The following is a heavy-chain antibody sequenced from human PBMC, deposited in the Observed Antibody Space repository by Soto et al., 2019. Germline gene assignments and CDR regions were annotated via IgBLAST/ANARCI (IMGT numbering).Heavy chain of an antibody. V-gene: IGHV3-74*01. CDR1: GFSFDSYW. Sequence: EVQLVESGGGLVQPGGSLRLSCAASGFSFDSYWMHWVRQAPGQGPVWVSRIDYDGTTTNYADSVKDRFTISRDNAKNTMYLQMNSLRPEDTAVYYCARGPRASSGGTGAYWGQGTLVTVSS. J-gene: IGHJ1*01. CDR3: ARGPRASSGGTGAY. CDR2: IDYDGTTT. D-gene: IGHD2-2*01.